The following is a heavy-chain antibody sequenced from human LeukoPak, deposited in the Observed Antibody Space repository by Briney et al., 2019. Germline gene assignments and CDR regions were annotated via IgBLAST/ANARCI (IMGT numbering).Heavy chain of an antibody. V-gene: IGHV3-66*02. CDR1: GFTVSSNY. CDR3: ARDSLSGSYYDP. Sequence: GGSLRLSCAASGFTVSSNYMSWVRQAPGKGLEWVSVIYSGGSTYYADSVKGRFTISRDNSKNTLYLQMNGLRAEDTAVYYCARDSLSGSYYDPWGQGTLVTVSS. CDR2: IYSGGST. D-gene: IGHD1-26*01. J-gene: IGHJ5*02.